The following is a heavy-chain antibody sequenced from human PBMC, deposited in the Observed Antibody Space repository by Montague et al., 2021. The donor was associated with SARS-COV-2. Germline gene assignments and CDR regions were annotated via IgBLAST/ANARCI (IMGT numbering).Heavy chain of an antibody. J-gene: IGHJ4*01. V-gene: IGHV4-59*13. CDR2: ISTTGST. CDR3: ARTVVLADGFDF. D-gene: IGHD4-23*01. CDR1: GDSFTYIY. Sequence: SETLSLTCSVSGDSFTYIYWCWIRHSPGTGLELIWYISTTGSTNSNPSFKSRFTISVDTSGNQFSLKVTSVTAADTAGYYCARTVVLADGFDFWGQGTLVTVPS.